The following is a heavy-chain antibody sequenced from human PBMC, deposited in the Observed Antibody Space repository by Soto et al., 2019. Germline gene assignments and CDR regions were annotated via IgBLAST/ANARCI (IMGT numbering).Heavy chain of an antibody. CDR1: GGTFSSYA. CDR3: ARSQGSSTSLEIYYYYYYGVDV. V-gene: IGHV1-69*01. D-gene: IGHD2-2*01. CDR2: IIPISGTA. Sequence: QVQLVQSGAEVKKPGSSVKVSCKASGGTFSSYAISWVRQAPGQGLEWMGAIIPISGTANYAQKFQGRVTITADESTSPADMELSRLRSEDTAVYYCARSQGSSTSLEIYYYYYYGVDVWGQGTTVTVSS. J-gene: IGHJ6*02.